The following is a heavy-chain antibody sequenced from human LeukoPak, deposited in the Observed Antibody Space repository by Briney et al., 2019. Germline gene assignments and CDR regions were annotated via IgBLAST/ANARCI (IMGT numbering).Heavy chain of an antibody. CDR1: GYTFTIYY. CDR3: ARDEPYCSGGSCYSGNYFDY. J-gene: IGHJ4*02. D-gene: IGHD2-15*01. CDR2: INPSGGST. V-gene: IGHV1-46*01. Sequence: ASVNVSCRSSGYTFTIYYIHWVRQAPGQGLEGMGIINPSGGSTSNAQKFQGRVTMTRDTSTSTVYMELSSLRSEDTAVYYCARDEPYCSGGSCYSGNYFDYWGQGTLVTVSS.